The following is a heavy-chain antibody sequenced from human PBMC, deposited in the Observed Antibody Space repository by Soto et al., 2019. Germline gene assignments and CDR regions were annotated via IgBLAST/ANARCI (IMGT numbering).Heavy chain of an antibody. J-gene: IGHJ4*02. CDR2: ISSDGSST. CDR3: ARGIGGLV. V-gene: IGHV3-74*01. CDR1: GFTFSTYW. D-gene: IGHD6-13*01. Sequence: PGGSLRLSCAASGFTFSTYWMNWVRQVPGKGLVWVSRISSDGSSTNYADSVKGRFTISRDNAKNTLYLQMNSLRVEDTAVYYCARGIGGLVGGRGTMVTVSS.